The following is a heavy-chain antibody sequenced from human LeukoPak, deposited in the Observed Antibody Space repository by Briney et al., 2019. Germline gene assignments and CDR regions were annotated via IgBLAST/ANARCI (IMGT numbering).Heavy chain of an antibody. J-gene: IGHJ4*02. D-gene: IGHD3-22*01. CDR3: ARDYYDSSGPLDFDY. Sequence: PGGSLRLSCAASGFTVSSNYMSWVRQAPGKGLEWVSVIYSGGSTYYADSVKGRFTISRDNSKNTLYLRMNSLRAEDTAVYYCARDYYDSSGPLDFDYWGQGTLVTVSS. CDR1: GFTVSSNY. CDR2: IYSGGST. V-gene: IGHV3-53*01.